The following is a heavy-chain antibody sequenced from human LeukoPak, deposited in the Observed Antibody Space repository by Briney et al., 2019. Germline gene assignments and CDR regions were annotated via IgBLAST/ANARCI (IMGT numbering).Heavy chain of an antibody. CDR1: GFTFSSYA. Sequence: PGGSLRLSCAASGFTFSSYAMSWVRQAPGKGLEWIGEINHSGSTNYNPSLKSRVTISVDTSKNQFSLKLSSVTAADTAVYYCARQYYDFWSGYYSDAFDIWGQGTMVTVSS. V-gene: IGHV4-34*01. D-gene: IGHD3-3*01. J-gene: IGHJ3*02. CDR3: ARQYYDFWSGYYSDAFDI. CDR2: INHSGST.